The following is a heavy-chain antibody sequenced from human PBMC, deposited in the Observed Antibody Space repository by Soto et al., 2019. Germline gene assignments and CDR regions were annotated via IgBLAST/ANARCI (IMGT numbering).Heavy chain of an antibody. Sequence: GGSLRLSCAASGFTFNSYAMTWVRQAPGKGLEWVSTISISGGGTFYADSVKGRFTISRDNPKNTVYLQMNSLRAEDTAVYYCARGYYAMDVWGQGTTVTVSS. CDR3: ARGYYAMDV. V-gene: IGHV3-23*01. CDR1: GFTFNSYA. J-gene: IGHJ6*02. CDR2: ISISGGGT.